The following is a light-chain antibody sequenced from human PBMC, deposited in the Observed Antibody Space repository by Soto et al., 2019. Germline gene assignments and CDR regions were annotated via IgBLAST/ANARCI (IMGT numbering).Light chain of an antibody. Sequence: EIVLTQSPGTLSLSPGERATLSCRASQSVSYYLAWYQQKPGQAPRLLIYDASSRATGVPDRFSGSGSGTDFTLTISRLEPEDFAVYYCQQYNDWPVTFGGGTKVDI. CDR2: DAS. V-gene: IGKV3-20*01. CDR3: QQYNDWPVT. CDR1: QSVSYY. J-gene: IGKJ4*01.